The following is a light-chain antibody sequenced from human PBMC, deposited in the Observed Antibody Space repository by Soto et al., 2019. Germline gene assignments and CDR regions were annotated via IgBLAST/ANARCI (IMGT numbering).Light chain of an antibody. V-gene: IGLV2-14*01. CDR3: SSYTSSSTYVV. CDR2: DVS. Sequence: QYALTQPASVSGSPGQSITISCTGTSSDVGGYNYVSWYQQHPGKAPKLMIYDVSNRPSGVSNRFSGSKSGNTASLTISGLHAEDEADYYCSSYTSSSTYVVFGGGTKLTVL. CDR1: SSDVGGYNY. J-gene: IGLJ2*01.